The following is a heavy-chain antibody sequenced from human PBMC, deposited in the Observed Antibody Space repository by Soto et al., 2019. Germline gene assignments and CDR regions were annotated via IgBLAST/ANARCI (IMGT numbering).Heavy chain of an antibody. D-gene: IGHD1-20*01. CDR1: GSPFGPYW. V-gene: IGHV3-7*01. Sequence: EVQLVESGGALVQLGGSRRLWFAAPGSPFGPYWLNWFRRAQGKGLEWVANIKEDGSKKNFVDSVKGRFTISRDNAKNLLYLQMNSLRAEDTAVYYCARDGDNWNDFDYWGQGTLVTVPS. CDR3: ARDGDNWNDFDY. CDR2: IKEDGSKK. J-gene: IGHJ4*02.